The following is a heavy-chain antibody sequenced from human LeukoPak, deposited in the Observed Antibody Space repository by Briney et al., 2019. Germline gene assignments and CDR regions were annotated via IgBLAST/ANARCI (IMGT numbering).Heavy chain of an antibody. CDR3: ARDTILLYYFDY. V-gene: IGHV4-39*07. CDR1: GGSISSSSYY. Sequence: SETLSLTCTVSGGSISSSSYYWGWIRQPPGKGLEWIGSIYYSGSTYYNPSLKSRVTISVDTSKNQFSLKLSSVTAADTAVYYCARDTILLYYFDYWGQGTLVTVSS. D-gene: IGHD3-10*01. CDR2: IYYSGST. J-gene: IGHJ4*02.